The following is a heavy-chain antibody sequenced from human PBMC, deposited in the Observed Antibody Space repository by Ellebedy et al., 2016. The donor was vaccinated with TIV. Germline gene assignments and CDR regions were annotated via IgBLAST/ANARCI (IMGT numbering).Heavy chain of an antibody. V-gene: IGHV3-13*01. CDR1: GFTFSNYD. D-gene: IGHD3-10*01. Sequence: PGGSLRLSCAASGFTFSNYDMHWVRQAPGKGLEWVSGIGTAGDTYYPGSVKCRFTISRENAKNSLFLKMNSLRDGDTAVYYCARGRYGPWGQGTLVTVSS. CDR2: IGTAGDT. J-gene: IGHJ5*02. CDR3: ARGRYGP.